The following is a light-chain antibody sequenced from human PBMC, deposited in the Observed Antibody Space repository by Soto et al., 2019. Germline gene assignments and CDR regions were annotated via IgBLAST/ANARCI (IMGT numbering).Light chain of an antibody. CDR2: GAS. J-gene: IGKJ4*01. V-gene: IGKV3-11*01. CDR1: RSVSDY. CDR3: QQRSSWPLT. Sequence: VLTQSPATLSLSPGERATLSCRASRSVSDYLAWYQQKPGQSPRLLIYGASNRATGIPARFSGSGSGTDFTLTISTLEPEDFAVYYCQQRSSWPLTFGGGTKVDIK.